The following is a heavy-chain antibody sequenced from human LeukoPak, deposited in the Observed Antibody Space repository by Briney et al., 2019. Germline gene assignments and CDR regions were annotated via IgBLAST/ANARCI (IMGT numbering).Heavy chain of an antibody. CDR1: GYTFTSYD. J-gene: IGHJ4*02. Sequence: ASVKVSCKASGYTFTSYDINWVRQATGRGLEWMGWMNPNSGNTGYAQKFQGRVTITRNTSISTAYMELSSLRSEDTAVYYCARVAYSGYDNRGAFDYWGQGTLVTVSS. V-gene: IGHV1-8*03. D-gene: IGHD5-12*01. CDR2: MNPNSGNT. CDR3: ARVAYSGYDNRGAFDY.